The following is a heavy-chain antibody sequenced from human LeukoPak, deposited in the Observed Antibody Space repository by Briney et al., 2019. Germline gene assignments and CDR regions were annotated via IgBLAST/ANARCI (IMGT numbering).Heavy chain of an antibody. CDR3: ARGANWGSPDY. Sequence: SETLSLTCTVSGGSISSNYWSWIRQSPGKGLEWIGYIYYSGTTSYNPSLKSRVTISLDTSKNQFSLKLSSVTAADTAVYYCARGANWGSPDYWGQGTLVTVSS. CDR1: GGSISSNY. D-gene: IGHD7-27*01. V-gene: IGHV4-59*01. CDR2: IYYSGTT. J-gene: IGHJ4*02.